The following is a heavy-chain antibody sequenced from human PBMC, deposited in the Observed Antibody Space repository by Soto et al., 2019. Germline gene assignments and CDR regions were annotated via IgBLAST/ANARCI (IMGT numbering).Heavy chain of an antibody. CDR3: ATLPGPLVAVLYIYPLDRREAMSDVDV. CDR1: GFTFNYYP. J-gene: IGHJ6*02. D-gene: IGHD6-19*01. V-gene: IGHV3-30-3*01. CDR2: VSFDGSNK. Sequence: QMQLVESGGGVVQPGGSLRLSCAASGFTFNYYPMHWVRQAPGKGLEWVAVVSFDGSNKYYADSVKGRFTISKDNSKNTLYLQMNSLRREYPAVYYCATLPGPLVAVLYIYPLDRREAMSDVDVWGQGTTVTVSS.